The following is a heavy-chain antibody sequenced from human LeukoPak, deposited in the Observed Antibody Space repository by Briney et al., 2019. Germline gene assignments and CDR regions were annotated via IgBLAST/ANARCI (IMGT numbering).Heavy chain of an antibody. CDR1: GYTFTGYF. Sequence: ASLKVSCKASGYTFTGYFIHWVRQAPGQGLEWMGWINPNSGGTNYAQKFQGRVTMTRDTSISTAYMELSRLRSDDTAVYYCARQGWVPAIAVAAGAFFDYWGQGTLVTVSS. V-gene: IGHV1-2*02. J-gene: IGHJ4*02. D-gene: IGHD6-19*01. CDR2: INPNSGGT. CDR3: ARQGWVPAIAVAAGAFFDY.